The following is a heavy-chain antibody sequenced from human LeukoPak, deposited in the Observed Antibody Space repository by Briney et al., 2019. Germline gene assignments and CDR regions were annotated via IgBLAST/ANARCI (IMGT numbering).Heavy chain of an antibody. Sequence: GGSLRLSCAASGFTFSSYSMNWVRQAPGKGLEWVSVIYSGGSTYYADSVKGRFTISRDNSKNTLYLQMNSLRAEDTAVYYCARDTVLDYWGQGTLVTVSS. CDR2: IYSGGST. D-gene: IGHD4-17*01. CDR3: ARDTVLDY. V-gene: IGHV3-53*01. CDR1: GFTFSSYS. J-gene: IGHJ4*02.